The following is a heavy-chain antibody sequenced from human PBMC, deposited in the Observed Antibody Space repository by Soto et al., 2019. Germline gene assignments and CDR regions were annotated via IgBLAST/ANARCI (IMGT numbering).Heavy chain of an antibody. Sequence: ASVKVSCKASGYTFTSYDINWVRQATGQGLEWMGWMNPNSGNTGYAQKFQGRVTMTRNTSISTAYMELSSLRSEDTAVYYCARVPLERRRKVDTAMVRGSYYYYGVDVWGQGTAVTVSS. V-gene: IGHV1-8*01. CDR1: GYTFTSYD. D-gene: IGHD5-18*01. CDR2: MNPNSGNT. CDR3: ARVPLERRRKVDTAMVRGSYYYYGVDV. J-gene: IGHJ6*02.